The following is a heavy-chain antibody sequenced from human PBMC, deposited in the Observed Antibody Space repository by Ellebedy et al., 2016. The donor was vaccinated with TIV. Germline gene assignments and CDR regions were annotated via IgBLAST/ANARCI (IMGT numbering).Heavy chain of an antibody. CDR2: ISWDGGST. CDR3: ARDQGWAMAGTTRFDY. J-gene: IGHJ4*02. CDR1: GFTFDDYT. D-gene: IGHD6-19*01. V-gene: IGHV3-43*01. Sequence: GESLKISCAASGFTFDDYTMHWVRQAPGKGLEWVSLISWDGGSTYYADSVKGRFTISRDNAKNSLYLQMSSLRAEDTAVYYCARDQGWAMAGTTRFDYWGQGTLVTVSS.